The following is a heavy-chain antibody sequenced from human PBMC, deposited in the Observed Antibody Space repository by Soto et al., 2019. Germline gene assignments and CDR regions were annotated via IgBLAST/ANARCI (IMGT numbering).Heavy chain of an antibody. CDR3: VRVGGSGYYIDAFDI. D-gene: IGHD3-22*01. J-gene: IGHJ3*02. CDR1: GGTFSSYA. CDR2: IIPIFGTA. Sequence: QVQLVQSGAEVKKHGSSVKVSCKASGGTFSSYAISWVRQAPGQGLEWMGGIIPIFGTANYAQKFQGRVTITADESTSTAYTELSSLRSEDTAVYYCVRVGGSGYYIDAFDIWGQGTMVTVSS. V-gene: IGHV1-69*12.